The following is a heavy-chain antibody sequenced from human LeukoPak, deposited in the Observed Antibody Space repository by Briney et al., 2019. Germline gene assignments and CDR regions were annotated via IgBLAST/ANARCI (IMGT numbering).Heavy chain of an antibody. CDR2: SYSAGAT. J-gene: IGHJ4*02. CDR1: GFTVSSNY. CDR3: ARGASRISWPGIDY. Sequence: GGSLRLSCAASGFTVSSNYMSWVRQAPGRGLEWLSSSYSAGATYYADSVKRRFTISRDHSNNSVSLQMTNLRVEDTAIYYCARGASRISWPGIDYWGQGTLVTVSS. V-gene: IGHV3-53*01. D-gene: IGHD3-3*02.